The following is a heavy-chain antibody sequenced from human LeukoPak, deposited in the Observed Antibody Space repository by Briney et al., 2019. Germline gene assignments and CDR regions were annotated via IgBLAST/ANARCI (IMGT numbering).Heavy chain of an antibody. J-gene: IGHJ3*02. V-gene: IGHV3-30*18. CDR2: ISYDGSNK. Sequence: WGSLRLSCAASGCTFSSYCMHWVRQAPGKGLEWVAVISYDGSNKYYADFVKGRFTISRDNSKNTLYLQMNSLRAEDTAVYYCAKDMRVLAGALNAFDIWGQGTMVTVSS. D-gene: IGHD2-8*02. CDR3: AKDMRVLAGALNAFDI. CDR1: GCTFSSYC.